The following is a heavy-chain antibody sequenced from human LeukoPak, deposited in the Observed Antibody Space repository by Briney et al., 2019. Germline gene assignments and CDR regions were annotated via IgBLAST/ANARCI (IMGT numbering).Heavy chain of an antibody. D-gene: IGHD3-22*01. CDR2: IIPIFGTA. CDR3: ASRGYDSSGYGYYYYMDV. V-gene: IGHV1-69*13. CDR1: GYTFTSYG. J-gene: IGHJ6*03. Sequence: ASVKVSCKASGYTFTSYGISWVRQAPGQGLEWMGGIIPIFGTANYAQKFQGRVTITADESTSTAYMELSSLRSEDTAVYYCASRGYDSSGYGYYYYMDVWGKGTTVTVSS.